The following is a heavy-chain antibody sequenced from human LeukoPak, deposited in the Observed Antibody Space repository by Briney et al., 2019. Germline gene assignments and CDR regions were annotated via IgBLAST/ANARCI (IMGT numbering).Heavy chain of an antibody. CDR2: IHYGGTT. CDR1: GGSIGSGYY. D-gene: IGHD2-21*02. Sequence: SETLSLTCTVSGGSIGSGYYWAWIRPPPGKGLGWIGSIHYGGTTHYNPSLQSRVTISADTSKNQFALDLRSVTAADTAVYYCTRDIGDFVSDFWGQGTLVTVSS. J-gene: IGHJ4*02. CDR3: TRDIGDFVSDF. V-gene: IGHV4-39*02.